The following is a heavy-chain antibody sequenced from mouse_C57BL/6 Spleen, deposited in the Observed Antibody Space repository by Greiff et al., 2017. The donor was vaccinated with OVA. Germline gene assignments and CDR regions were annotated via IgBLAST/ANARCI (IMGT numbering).Heavy chain of an antibody. Sequence: EVKLVESGGGLVKPGGSLKLSCAASGFTFSDYGMHWVRQAPEKGLEWVAYISSGSSTIYYADTVKGRFTIPRDNAKNTLFLQMTSLRSEDTAMYYCARRNYYDYAMDYWGQGTSVTVSS. CDR1: GFTFSDYG. CDR3: ARRNYYDYAMDY. J-gene: IGHJ4*01. D-gene: IGHD2-1*01. CDR2: ISSGSSTI. V-gene: IGHV5-17*01.